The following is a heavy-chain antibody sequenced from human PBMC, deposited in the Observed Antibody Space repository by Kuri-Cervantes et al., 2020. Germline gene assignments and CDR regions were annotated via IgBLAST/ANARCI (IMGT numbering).Heavy chain of an antibody. CDR2: ISGSGSTI. Sequence: GESLKISCAASGFTFSDYYMSWIRQAPGKGLEWVSYISGSGSTIYYADSVKGRFTISRDNAKNSLYLQMNSLRAEDTAVYYCARDRLRHRDDILTPAGYWGQGTLVTVSS. CDR3: ARDRLRHRDDILTPAGY. CDR1: GFTFSDYY. J-gene: IGHJ4*02. V-gene: IGHV3-11*01. D-gene: IGHD3-9*01.